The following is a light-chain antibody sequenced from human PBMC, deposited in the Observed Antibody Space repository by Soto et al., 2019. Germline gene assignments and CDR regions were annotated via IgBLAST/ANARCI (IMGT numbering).Light chain of an antibody. Sequence: GDRVTITCRASQSTSRWLAWYQQKPGKAPNLLIYDASNLESGVPSRFSGSGSGTEFTLTISSLQPEDFATYYCQQYGSYCTFGQGTKVEIK. J-gene: IGKJ1*01. CDR1: QSTSRW. CDR2: DAS. CDR3: QQYGSYCT. V-gene: IGKV1-5*01.